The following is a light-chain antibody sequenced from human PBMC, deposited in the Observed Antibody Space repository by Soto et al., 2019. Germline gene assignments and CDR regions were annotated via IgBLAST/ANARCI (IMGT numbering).Light chain of an antibody. J-gene: IGLJ3*02. CDR1: SGHSTYA. CDR2: VNSDGSQ. V-gene: IGLV4-69*01. Sequence: QLVLTQSPSASASLGASVKLTCTLSSGHSTYAIAWHQQQPDKGPRYLMKVNSDGSQSKGDGVPDRFSGSSSGADRYLTISSLQSEDEAAYYCQTWDIGTWVFGGGIKLTVL. CDR3: QTWDIGTWV.